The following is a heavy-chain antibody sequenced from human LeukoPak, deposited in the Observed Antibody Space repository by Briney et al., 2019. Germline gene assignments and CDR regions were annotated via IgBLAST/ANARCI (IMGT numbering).Heavy chain of an antibody. CDR1: GGSISSYY. CDR3: ARGVPYSYGPNDAFDI. CDR2: IYYSGST. D-gene: IGHD5-18*01. V-gene: IGHV4-59*01. Sequence: SETLSLTCTVSGGSISSYYWSWIRQPPGKGLEWIGYIYYSGSTNYNPSLKSRVTISVDTSKNQFSLKLSSVTAADTAVYYCARGVPYSYGPNDAFDIWGQGTMVTVSS. J-gene: IGHJ3*02.